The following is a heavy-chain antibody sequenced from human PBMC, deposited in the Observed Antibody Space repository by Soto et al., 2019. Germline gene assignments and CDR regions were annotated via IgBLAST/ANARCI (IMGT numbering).Heavy chain of an antibody. J-gene: IGHJ6*03. CDR2: IYYSGST. V-gene: IGHV4-39*01. CDR3: ARHSASSWSYYYYMDV. Sequence: SETLSLTCTVSGGSISSSNYYWGWIRQPPGKGLEWIGSIYYSGSTYCNPSLKSRVTISVDTSKNQFSLKLSSVIAADTAVYYCARHSASSWSYYYYMDVWDKGTTVTVSS. CDR1: GGSISSSNYY. D-gene: IGHD3-3*01.